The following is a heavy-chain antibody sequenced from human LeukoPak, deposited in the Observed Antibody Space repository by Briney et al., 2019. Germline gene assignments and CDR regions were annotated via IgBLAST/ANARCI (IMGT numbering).Heavy chain of an antibody. CDR1: GGSISSYY. D-gene: IGHD3-9*01. Sequence: SETLSLTCTVSGGSISSYYWSWIRQPPGKGLEWIGYIYYSGSTNYNPSLKSRVAISVDASKNQFSLKLSSVTAADTAVYYCARGGDILTGYYGDFDYWGQGTLVTVSS. V-gene: IGHV4-59*01. J-gene: IGHJ4*02. CDR3: ARGGDILTGYYGDFDY. CDR2: IYYSGST.